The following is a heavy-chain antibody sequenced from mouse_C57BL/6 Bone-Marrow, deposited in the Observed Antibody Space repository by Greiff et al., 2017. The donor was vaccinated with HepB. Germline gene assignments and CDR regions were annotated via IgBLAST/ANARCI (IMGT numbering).Heavy chain of an antibody. CDR1: GFSFNTYA. D-gene: IGHD4-1*01. V-gene: IGHV10-1*01. J-gene: IGHJ4*01. Sequence: EVQGVESGGGLVQPKGSLKLSCAASGFSFNTYAMNWVRQAPGKGLEWVARIRSKSNNYATYYADSVKDRFTISRDDSESMLYLQMNNLKTEDTAMYYCVRHGREGYAMDYWGQGTSVTVSS. CDR2: IRSKSNNYAT. CDR3: VRHGREGYAMDY.